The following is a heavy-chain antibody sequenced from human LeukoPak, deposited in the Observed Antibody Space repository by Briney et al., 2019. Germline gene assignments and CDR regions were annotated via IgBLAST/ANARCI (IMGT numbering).Heavy chain of an antibody. V-gene: IGHV4-59*01. CDR2: IYYTGAT. J-gene: IGHJ4*02. CDR3: ARAGYSYGTGYYFDY. D-gene: IGHD5-18*01. Sequence: PSETLSLTCTVSGGSISSYYWSWIRLPPGKGLEWIGYIYYTGATYYNPSLKNRVTISLDTSKNQFSLKLSSVTAADAAVYYCARAGYSYGTGYYFDYWGQGALVTVSS. CDR1: GGSISSYY.